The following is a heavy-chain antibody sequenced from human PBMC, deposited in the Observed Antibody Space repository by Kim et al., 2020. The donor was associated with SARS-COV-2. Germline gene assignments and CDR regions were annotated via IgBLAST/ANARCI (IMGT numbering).Heavy chain of an antibody. CDR1: GGSISSYY. CDR2: IYYSGST. V-gene: IGHV4-59*13. J-gene: IGHJ3*02. Sequence: SETLSLTCTVSGGSISSYYWSWIRQPPGKGLEWIGYIYYSGSTNYNPSLKSRVTISVDTAKNQFSLKLSSVTAADTAVYYCARGPHSYYYDSSGPPGAFDIWGQGTMVTVSS. CDR3: ARGPHSYYYDSSGPPGAFDI. D-gene: IGHD3-22*01.